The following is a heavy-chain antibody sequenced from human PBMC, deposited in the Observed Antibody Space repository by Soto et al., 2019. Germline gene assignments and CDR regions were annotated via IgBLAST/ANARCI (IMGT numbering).Heavy chain of an antibody. D-gene: IGHD2-2*01. CDR3: AKSLSAIPGDS. CDR1: GFTFSSYW. V-gene: IGHV3-7*05. J-gene: IGHJ4*02. Sequence: EVQLVESGGGLVQSGGSLRLSCAASGFTFSSYWMSWVRQGPGKGPEWVANIKQDGSEKYYVDSVKGRFTISRDNAKNSLYLQMPSLRAEDTAVDHCAKSLSAIPGDSWGQGTLVTVSS. CDR2: IKQDGSEK.